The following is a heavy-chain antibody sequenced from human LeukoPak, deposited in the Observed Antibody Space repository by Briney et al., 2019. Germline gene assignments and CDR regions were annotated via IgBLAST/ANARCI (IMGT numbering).Heavy chain of an antibody. V-gene: IGHV3-23*01. J-gene: IGHJ4*02. D-gene: IGHD3-22*01. CDR2: LSLSGGST. Sequence: GRSLRLSCEAAGFTFSSYAMSWVRQAPGKGLGWVSALSLSGGSTYYADSVKGRFTISRDNSKNMLYLRMTSLRTEDTAVYYCAKVVVVITPEDIDYWGQATLVTVSS. CDR1: GFTFSSYA. CDR3: AKVVVVITPEDIDY.